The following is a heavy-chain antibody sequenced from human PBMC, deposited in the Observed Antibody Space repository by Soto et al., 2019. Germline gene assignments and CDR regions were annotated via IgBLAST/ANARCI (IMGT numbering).Heavy chain of an antibody. J-gene: IGHJ4*02. V-gene: IGHV1-69*05. CDR1: GGTFSSYA. Sequence: ASVKVSCKASGGTFSSYAISWVRQAPGQGLEWMGGIIPIFGTANYAQKFQGRVTVTRDTSTSTVYLELSSLRSDDTAVYYCARDLAAAAYWGQGTLVTVSS. D-gene: IGHD6-13*01. CDR3: ARDLAAAAY. CDR2: IIPIFGTA.